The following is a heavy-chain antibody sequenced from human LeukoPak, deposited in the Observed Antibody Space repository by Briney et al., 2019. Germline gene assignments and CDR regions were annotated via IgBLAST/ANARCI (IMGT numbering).Heavy chain of an antibody. CDR1: GFTFSSYS. J-gene: IGHJ4*02. D-gene: IGHD3-22*01. CDR2: ISSSSSYI. Sequence: GGSLGLSCAASGFTFSSYSMNWVRQAPGRGLEWVSSISSSSSYIYYADSVKGRFTISRDNAKNSLYLQMNSLRAEDTAVYYCARGRTHYYDSNGYSDNWGQGTLVTVSS. CDR3: ARGRTHYYDSNGYSDN. V-gene: IGHV3-21*01.